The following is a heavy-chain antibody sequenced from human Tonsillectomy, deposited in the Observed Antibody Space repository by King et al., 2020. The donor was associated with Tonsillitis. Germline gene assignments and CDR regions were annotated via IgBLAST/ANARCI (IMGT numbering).Heavy chain of an antibody. CDR3: THSSGWHIQH. D-gene: IGHD6-19*01. CDR2: IKSKTDGGTT. J-gene: IGHJ1*01. V-gene: IGHV3-15*01. CDR1: GVTFSNAW. Sequence: QLVQSGGGLVKPGGSLRLSCAASGVTFSNAWMSWGRQAPGKGLEWVGRIKSKTDGGTTDYAAPVKGRFTISRDDSKNTLYLQMNSLKTEDTAVYYCTHSSGWHIQHWGQGTLVTVSS.